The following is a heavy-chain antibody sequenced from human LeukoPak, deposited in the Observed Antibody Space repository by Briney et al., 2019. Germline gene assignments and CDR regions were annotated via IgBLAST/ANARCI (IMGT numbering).Heavy chain of an antibody. J-gene: IGHJ4*02. CDR3: SRGLREYSYGGFDY. CDR2: ISYDGSNK. CDR1: GFTFSSYA. V-gene: IGHV3-30-3*01. Sequence: GGSLRLSCAASGFTFSSYAMHWARQAPGKGLEWVAVISYDGSNKYYADSVKGRFTISRDNAQNSLYLQMNSLRAEDTAVYYCSRGLREYSYGGFDYWGQGTLVTVSS. D-gene: IGHD5-18*01.